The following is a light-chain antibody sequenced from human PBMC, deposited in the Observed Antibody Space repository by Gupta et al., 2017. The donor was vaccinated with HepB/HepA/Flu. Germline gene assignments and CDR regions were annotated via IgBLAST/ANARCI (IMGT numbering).Light chain of an antibody. J-gene: IGLJ1*01. CDR3: QAWDTSTAV. CDR2: RDN. Sequence: SYELTQPPSVSVSPGQTASITCSGHKLGDKYACWYQQKPGQSPVLVIYRDNKRPSGIPERFSGSNSGNTATLTISGTQSMDEADYYCQAWDTSTAVFGTGTKVTVL. CDR1: KLGDKY. V-gene: IGLV3-1*01.